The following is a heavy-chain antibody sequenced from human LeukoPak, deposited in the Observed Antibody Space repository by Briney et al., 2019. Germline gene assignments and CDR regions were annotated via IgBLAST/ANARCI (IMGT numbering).Heavy chain of an antibody. CDR2: ISYDGSNK. D-gene: IGHD6-19*01. J-gene: IGHJ4*02. Sequence: QPGRSLRLSCAASGFTFSSYGMPWVRQAPGKGLEWVAVISYDGSNKYYADSVKGRFTISRDNSKNTLYLQMTSLRAEDTAVYYCAKDGSGGNFDYWGQGTLVTVSS. CDR1: GFTFSSYG. V-gene: IGHV3-30*18. CDR3: AKDGSGGNFDY.